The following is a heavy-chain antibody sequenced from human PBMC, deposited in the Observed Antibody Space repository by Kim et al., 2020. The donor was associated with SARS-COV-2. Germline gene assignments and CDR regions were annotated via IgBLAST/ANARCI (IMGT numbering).Heavy chain of an antibody. J-gene: IGHJ4*02. Sequence: GGSLRHSCAASGFTFSSYGMHWVRQAPGKGLEWVAVISYDGSNKYYADSVKGRFTISRDNSKNTLYLQMNSLRAEDTAVYYCAKDQADYDRSGYYYGGHYFDYGGQGTLVTVSS. CDR3: AKDQADYDRSGYYYGGHYFDY. V-gene: IGHV3-30*18. CDR1: GFTFSSYG. CDR2: ISYDGSNK. D-gene: IGHD3-22*01.